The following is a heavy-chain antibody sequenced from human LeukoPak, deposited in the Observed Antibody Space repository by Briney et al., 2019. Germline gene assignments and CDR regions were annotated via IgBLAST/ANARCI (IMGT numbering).Heavy chain of an antibody. J-gene: IGHJ6*04. CDR3: ARPGYCSGGSCSEYYYGMDV. CDR1: GFTFSSYT. D-gene: IGHD2-15*01. V-gene: IGHV3-21*01. CDR2: ISSSSNYI. Sequence: GGSLRLSCAASGFTFSSYTMNWVRQPPGKGLEWVSSISSSSNYIYYTDSVEGRFTISRDNAKNSLYLQMNSLRAEDTAVFYCARPGYCSGGSCSEYYYGMDVWGKGTTVTVSS.